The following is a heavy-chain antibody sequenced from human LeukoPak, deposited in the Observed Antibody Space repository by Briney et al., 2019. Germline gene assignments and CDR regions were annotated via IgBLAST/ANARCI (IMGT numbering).Heavy chain of an antibody. CDR1: GFTFSTYW. CDR2: INGDGSST. V-gene: IGHV3-74*01. J-gene: IGHJ4*02. CDR3: ARALGDM. Sequence: PGGSLRLSCAASGFTFSTYWMHWVRQAPGKGLMWVPRINGDGSSTSYGDSVKGRFTVSRDNAKNTLYLQMNGLRVEDTAVYYCARALGDMRGQGTLVTVSS.